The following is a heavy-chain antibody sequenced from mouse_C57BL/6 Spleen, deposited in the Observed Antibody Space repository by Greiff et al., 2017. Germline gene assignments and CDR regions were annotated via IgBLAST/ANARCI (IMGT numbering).Heavy chain of an antibody. CDR2: IDPSDSYT. Sequence: QVQLQQPGAELVKPGASVKLSCKASGYTFTSYWMQWVKQRPGQGLEWIGEIDPSDSYTNYNQKFKGKATLTVDTSSSTAYMPLSSLTSEDSAVYYCARKGVYYYGSSYYFDYGGQGTTLTVSS. J-gene: IGHJ2*01. D-gene: IGHD1-1*01. CDR3: ARKGVYYYGSSYYFDY. V-gene: IGHV1-50*01. CDR1: GYTFTSYW.